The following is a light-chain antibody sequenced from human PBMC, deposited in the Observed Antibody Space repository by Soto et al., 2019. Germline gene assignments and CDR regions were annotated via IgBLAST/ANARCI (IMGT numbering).Light chain of an antibody. J-gene: IGLJ2*01. V-gene: IGLV1-44*01. CDR3: STWDDSLNDVV. CDR2: NIG. Sequence: SVLTQPPSAAGTPGQRVSISCSGTNSNIGRNPVMWYQQMPGTAPRLIIYNIGQRPSGVPDRFSGPQSGTSASLAISGLQSEDESDYFCSTWDDSLNDVVFGGGTKVTVL. CDR1: NSNIGRNP.